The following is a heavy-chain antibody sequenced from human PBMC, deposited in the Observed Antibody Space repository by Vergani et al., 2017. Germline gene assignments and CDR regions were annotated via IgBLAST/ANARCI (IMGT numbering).Heavy chain of an antibody. V-gene: IGHV1-69*01. CDR1: GGTFSSYA. J-gene: IGHJ6*03. CDR3: ARGSGDDFWCGGRNYYYYYYMDV. D-gene: IGHD3-3*01. CDR2: IIPIFGTA. Sequence: QVQLVQSGAEVKKPGSSVKVSCKASGGTFSSYAISWVRQAPGQGLEWMGGIIPIFGTAHYAQKFQGRVTITADESTSTAYMELSSLRSEDTAVYYCARGSGDDFWCGGRNYYYYYYMDVWGKGTTVTVSS.